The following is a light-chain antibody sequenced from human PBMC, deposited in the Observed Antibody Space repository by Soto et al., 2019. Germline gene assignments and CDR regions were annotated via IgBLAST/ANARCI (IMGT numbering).Light chain of an antibody. J-gene: IGLJ3*02. V-gene: IGLV1-40*01. Sequence: QLVLTQPPSVSGAPGQRVTISCTGTSSNIGAGYDVHWYQQFPGTAPKLLIYGNTNRPSGVPDRFSGSKSGTSASLAITGLQVEDEADYYCQSYDISLSGYMFGGGTKLTVL. CDR2: GNT. CDR1: SSNIGAGYD. CDR3: QSYDISLSGYM.